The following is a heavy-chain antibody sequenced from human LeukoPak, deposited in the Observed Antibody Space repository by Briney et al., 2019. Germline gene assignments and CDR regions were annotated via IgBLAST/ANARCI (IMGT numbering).Heavy chain of an antibody. CDR2: IKTDGSTT. D-gene: IGHD1-1*01. V-gene: IGHV3-74*01. Sequence: GGSLRLSCAGSGFVFSTYWMHWVRQAPGKGLAWVSRIKTDGSTTYYADSVKGRFTVSRDNAKNTLYLQVNSLRAEDTAVYYCARDRHSWNADWGQGTLVTVSS. J-gene: IGHJ4*02. CDR3: ARDRHSWNAD. CDR1: GFVFSTYW.